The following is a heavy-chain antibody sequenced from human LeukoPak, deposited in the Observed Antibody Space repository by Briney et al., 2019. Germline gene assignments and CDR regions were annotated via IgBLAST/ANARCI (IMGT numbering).Heavy chain of an antibody. V-gene: IGHV3-7*01. Sequence: GGSLRLSCSASGFTFTNYWMSWVRQAPGKGLEWVANIKQDGSETYYLDSVKGRFTISRDNAQNSLYLQMNSLRADETAVYFCARFIASPGPDAFDIWGQGTLVTVSS. CDR1: GFTFTNYW. J-gene: IGHJ3*02. D-gene: IGHD6-13*01. CDR2: IKQDGSET. CDR3: ARFIASPGPDAFDI.